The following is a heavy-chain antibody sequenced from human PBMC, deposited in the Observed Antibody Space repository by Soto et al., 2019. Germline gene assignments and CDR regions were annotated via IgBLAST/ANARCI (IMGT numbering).Heavy chain of an antibody. D-gene: IGHD2-2*01. V-gene: IGHV4-31*01. Sequence: QVQLQESGPGLVKPSQTLSLTCTVSGGSISIGVYYWGWIRQHPGKGLEWNGYIYYSGSTYLHPALYTLLTISXXKXKXXLFLNLSSVPAAVTAFYYCARESSFGTDYYYGMDVWGQGTTVTVSS. CDR2: IYYSGST. CDR3: ARESSFGTDYYYGMDV. CDR1: GGSISIGVYY. J-gene: IGHJ6*02.